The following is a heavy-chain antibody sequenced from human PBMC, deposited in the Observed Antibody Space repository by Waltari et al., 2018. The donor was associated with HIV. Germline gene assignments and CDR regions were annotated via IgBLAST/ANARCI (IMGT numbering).Heavy chain of an antibody. J-gene: IGHJ4*02. CDR1: GYTFTSPGYY. Sequence: QAQLVQSGAEVKKPGASVQVSCKASGYTFTSPGYYVHWVRQAPGQGLEWMGWVNPNSGGTVYAQNFQGRVTMTRDTSISTAYMELSRLRSDDTAIYYCAVPWGMTEPTDYWGQGTLVTVSS. V-gene: IGHV1-2*02. CDR3: AVPWGMTEPTDY. CDR2: VNPNSGGT. D-gene: IGHD3-16*01.